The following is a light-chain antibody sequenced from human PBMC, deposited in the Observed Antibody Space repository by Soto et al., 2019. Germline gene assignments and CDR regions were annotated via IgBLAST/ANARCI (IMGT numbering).Light chain of an antibody. CDR2: GAA. V-gene: IGKV3-15*01. Sequence: EIVMTQSPATLSVAPGERATLSCRASQSVSSNLAWYQKKSGQAPSLLIYGAAPRATCIPARFSGSGSGTEFTLSISILQSEDVAMYFCQQYKSWPPYRTFGQGPKVAIK. CDR3: QQYKSWPPYRT. CDR1: QSVSSN. J-gene: IGKJ1*01.